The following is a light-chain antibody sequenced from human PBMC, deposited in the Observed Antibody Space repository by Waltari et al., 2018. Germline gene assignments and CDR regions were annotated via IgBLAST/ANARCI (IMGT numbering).Light chain of an antibody. CDR2: WAA. Sequence: DIVMTQSPDSLAVSLGERATVNCKSSQSVLYSSTNKNYLAWYQHRPGQPPKLFIYWAATRESGVPDRFSGSGSGTDFTLTISSLQAEDVAVYYCHQYSSTPWTFGQGTKVEIK. V-gene: IGKV4-1*01. J-gene: IGKJ1*01. CDR1: QSVLYSSTNKNY. CDR3: HQYSSTPWT.